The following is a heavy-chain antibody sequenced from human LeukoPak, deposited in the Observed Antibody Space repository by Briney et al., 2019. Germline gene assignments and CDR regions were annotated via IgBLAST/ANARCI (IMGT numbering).Heavy chain of an antibody. Sequence: GGSLRLSCAASGFTFDDYAMHWVRQAPAKGLEWVSGISWNSGSIGYADSVKGRFTISRDNAKNSLYLQMNSLRAEDTALYYCAKGSGSYPVGLDYWGQGTLVTVSS. CDR1: GFTFDDYA. CDR3: AKGSGSYPVGLDY. CDR2: ISWNSGSI. V-gene: IGHV3-9*01. D-gene: IGHD1-26*01. J-gene: IGHJ4*02.